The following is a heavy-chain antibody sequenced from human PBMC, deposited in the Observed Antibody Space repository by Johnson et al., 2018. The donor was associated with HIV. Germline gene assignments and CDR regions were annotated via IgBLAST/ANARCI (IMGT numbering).Heavy chain of an antibody. CDR1: GFTFSSYA. J-gene: IGHJ3*02. V-gene: IGHV3-30*04. Sequence: QVQLVESGGGVVQPGRSLRLSCAASGFTFSSYAMHWVRQAPGKGLEWVAVISYDGSNKYYADSVKGRFTISRDNSKNTLYLQMTSLRAEDTAVYYCARDQQLVPTGGACESWGQGTMVTVSS. CDR2: ISYDGSNK. CDR3: ARDQQLVPTGGACES. D-gene: IGHD6-13*01.